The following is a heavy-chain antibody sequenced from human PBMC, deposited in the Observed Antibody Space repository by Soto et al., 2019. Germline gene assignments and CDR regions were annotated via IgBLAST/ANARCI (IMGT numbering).Heavy chain of an antibody. J-gene: IGHJ6*01. D-gene: IGHD4-17*01. V-gene: IGHV3-43*01. CDR1: GFTFDDYT. CDR3: AKDPTPGGTVTIGMDV. CDR2: ISWDGGST. Sequence: GGSLRLSCAASGFTFDDYTMHWVRQAPGKGLEWVSLISWDGGSTYYADSVKGRFTISRDNSKNSLYLQMNSLRTEDTALYYCAKDPTPGGTVTIGMDVLGQGTTVTVSS.